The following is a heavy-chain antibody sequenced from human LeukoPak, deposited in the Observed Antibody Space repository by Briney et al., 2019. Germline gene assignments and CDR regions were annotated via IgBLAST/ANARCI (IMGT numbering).Heavy chain of an antibody. V-gene: IGHV1-2*02. D-gene: IGHD3-22*01. CDR1: GYTFTGYY. J-gene: IGHJ3*02. CDR2: INPNSGGT. Sequence: ASVKVSCKASGYTFTGYYMHWVRQAPGQGLEWMGWINPNSGGTNYAQKFQGRVTMTRDTSISTAYMELSRLRSDDTAVYYCAREVTMIVVDADAFDIWGQGTMVTVSS. CDR3: AREVTMIVVDADAFDI.